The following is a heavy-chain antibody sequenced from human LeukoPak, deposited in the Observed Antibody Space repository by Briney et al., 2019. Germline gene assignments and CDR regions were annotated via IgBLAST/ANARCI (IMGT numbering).Heavy chain of an antibody. V-gene: IGHV4-39*02. CDR1: GGSIISNTYY. CDR2: IYYSGST. J-gene: IGHJ4*02. D-gene: IGHD1-14*01. CDR3: ARAPEPTTNGFDY. Sequence: PSGTLSLTCTVSGGSIISNTYYWGWIRQPPGKGLEWIGSIYYSGSTYYNPSLKSRVTISVDTSTNHFSLKLTSLTAADTAVYYCARAPEPTTNGFDYWGQGILVTVSS.